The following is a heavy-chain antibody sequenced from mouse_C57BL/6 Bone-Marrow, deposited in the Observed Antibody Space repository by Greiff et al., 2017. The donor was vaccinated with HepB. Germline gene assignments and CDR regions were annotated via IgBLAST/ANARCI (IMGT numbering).Heavy chain of an antibody. V-gene: IGHV1-81*01. CDR3: ARSRDGNYYFDY. Sequence: VMLVESGAELARPGASVKLSCKASGYTFTSYGISWVKQRTGQGLEWIGEIYPRSGNTYYNEKFKGKATLTADKSSSTAYMELRSLTSEDSAVYFCARSRDGNYYFDYWGQGTTLTVSS. CDR2: IYPRSGNT. J-gene: IGHJ2*01. CDR1: GYTFTSYG. D-gene: IGHD2-1*01.